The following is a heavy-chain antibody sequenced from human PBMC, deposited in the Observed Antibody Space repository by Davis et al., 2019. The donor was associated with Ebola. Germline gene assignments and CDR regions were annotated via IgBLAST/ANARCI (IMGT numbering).Heavy chain of an antibody. Sequence: GGSLRLSCAASGFTFSSYAMSWVRQAPGKGLEWVTIISYDGSNKYYADSVKGRFTISRDNPKNTLYLQMNSLRAEDTAVYYCAKDVVEELWLANDYFDYWGQGTLVTVSS. D-gene: IGHD6-19*01. V-gene: IGHV3-30*18. CDR1: GFTFSSYA. CDR2: ISYDGSNK. J-gene: IGHJ4*02. CDR3: AKDVVEELWLANDYFDY.